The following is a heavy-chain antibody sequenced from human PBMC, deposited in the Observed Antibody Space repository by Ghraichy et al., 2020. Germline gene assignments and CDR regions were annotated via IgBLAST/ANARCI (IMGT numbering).Heavy chain of an antibody. CDR3: ARGEQLAARGRYFDL. J-gene: IGHJ2*01. CDR1: GGSISSYY. D-gene: IGHD6-6*01. Sequence: SETLSLTCTVSGGSISSYYWSWIRQPPGKGLEWIGYIYYSGSTNYNPSLKSRVTISVDTSKNQFSLKLSSVTAADTAVYYCARGEQLAARGRYFDLWGRGTLVTVSS. V-gene: IGHV4-59*01. CDR2: IYYSGST.